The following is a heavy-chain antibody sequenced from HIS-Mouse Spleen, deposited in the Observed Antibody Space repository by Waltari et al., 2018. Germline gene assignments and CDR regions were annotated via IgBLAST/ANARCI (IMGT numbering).Heavy chain of an antibody. D-gene: IGHD6-13*01. CDR1: GGTFSSYA. CDR2: IIPILGTA. J-gene: IGHJ3*02. Sequence: QVQLVQSGAEVKKPGSSVKVSCKASGGTFSSYAISWVRQAPGQGLEWMGRIIPILGTANYAQKFQGRVTITADKSTSTAYMELSSLRSEDTAVYYCARHPEIAAAVGAFDIWGQGTMVTVSS. CDR3: ARHPEIAAAVGAFDI. V-gene: IGHV1-69*04.